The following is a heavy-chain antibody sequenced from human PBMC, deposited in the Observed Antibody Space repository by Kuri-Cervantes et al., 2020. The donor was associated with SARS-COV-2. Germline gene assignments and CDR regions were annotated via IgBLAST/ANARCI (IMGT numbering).Heavy chain of an antibody. Sequence: ASVKVSCKASGYTFTSYAMNWVRQAPGKGLEWMGWINTNTGNPTYAQGFTGRFVFSLDTSVSLAYLQISSLKAEHTAVYYCARDGLRYYDNSGYGDYWGQGTLVTVSS. V-gene: IGHV7-4-1*04. D-gene: IGHD3-22*01. CDR3: ARDGLRYYDNSGYGDY. CDR2: INTNTGNP. J-gene: IGHJ4*02. CDR1: GYTFTSYA.